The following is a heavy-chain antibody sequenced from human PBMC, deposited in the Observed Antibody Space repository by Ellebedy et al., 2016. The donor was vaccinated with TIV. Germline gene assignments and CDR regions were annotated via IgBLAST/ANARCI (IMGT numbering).Heavy chain of an antibody. D-gene: IGHD4-11*01. Sequence: PGGSLRLSCKGSGYSFTNYWITRVRQMPGKGLEWMGRINPSDAYINYSPSFQGHVTISVDTSISTAYLQWSSLEASDTAMYYCARHLDLYSKPHEDYWGQGTLLTVSS. CDR3: ARHLDLYSKPHEDY. CDR1: GYSFTNYW. V-gene: IGHV5-10-1*01. J-gene: IGHJ4*02. CDR2: INPSDAYI.